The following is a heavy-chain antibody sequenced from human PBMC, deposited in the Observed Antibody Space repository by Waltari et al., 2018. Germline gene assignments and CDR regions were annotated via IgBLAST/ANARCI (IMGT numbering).Heavy chain of an antibody. J-gene: IGHJ4*02. Sequence: QEQLQQWGAGLSKPSETLSLTCAVYGGSFSGYYWSWIRQPPGKGLEWIGEINHSGSTNYNPSLKSRVTISVDTSKNQFSLKLSSVTAADTAVYYCARGRDGYTDFDYWGQGTLVTVSS. V-gene: IGHV4-34*01. CDR1: GGSFSGYY. D-gene: IGHD5-12*01. CDR2: INHSGST. CDR3: ARGRDGYTDFDY.